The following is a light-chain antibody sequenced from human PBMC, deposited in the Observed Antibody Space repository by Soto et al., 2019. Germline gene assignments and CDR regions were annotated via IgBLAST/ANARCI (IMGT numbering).Light chain of an antibody. Sequence: DIQMTQSPSSLSASVGDRVTITCRASQTISTYLNWYQQKPGKAPQLLIYGASSLQSGVPTRFSGSGSGTDFTLTISSLQPEDSAAYYCQQTYSTPRTFGQGTKVDIK. J-gene: IGKJ1*01. CDR2: GAS. V-gene: IGKV1-39*01. CDR3: QQTYSTPRT. CDR1: QTISTY.